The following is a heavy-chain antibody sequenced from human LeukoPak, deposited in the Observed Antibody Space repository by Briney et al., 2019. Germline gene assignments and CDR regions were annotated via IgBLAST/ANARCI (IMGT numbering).Heavy chain of an antibody. Sequence: GGSLRLSCAASGFTFSSCSMNWVRQAPGKGLEWVSYISSSSSTIYYADSVKGRFTISRDNAKNSLYLQMNSLRAEDAAVHYCATYYDSSPFDYWGQGTLVTVSS. CDR1: GFTFSSCS. D-gene: IGHD3-22*01. V-gene: IGHV3-48*01. CDR3: ATYYDSSPFDY. CDR2: ISSSSSTI. J-gene: IGHJ4*02.